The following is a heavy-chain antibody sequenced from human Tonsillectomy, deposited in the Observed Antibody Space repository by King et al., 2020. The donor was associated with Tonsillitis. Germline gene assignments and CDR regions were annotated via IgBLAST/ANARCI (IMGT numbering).Heavy chain of an antibody. CDR2: NWDDGTNK. Sequence: VQLVESGGGVVQPGRSLRLSCAASGFTFSNYGMHWVRQAPGKGLDWVAGNWDDGTNKDYADSLKGRFTISRDNSKNTLYLQMDSLRAEDTAMYYCARERGPRSYYFDYWGQGTLVTVSS. CDR3: ARERGPRSYYFDY. J-gene: IGHJ4*02. D-gene: IGHD3-10*01. CDR1: GFTFSNYG. V-gene: IGHV3-33*08.